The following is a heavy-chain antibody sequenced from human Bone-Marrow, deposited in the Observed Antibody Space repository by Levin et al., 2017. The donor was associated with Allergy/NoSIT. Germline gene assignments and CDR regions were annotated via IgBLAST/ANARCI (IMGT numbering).Heavy chain of an antibody. D-gene: IGHD3-10*01. CDR1: GYSFTKDW. CDR3: AKAIDNYYGSGSYPPYY. V-gene: IGHV5-51*01. CDR2: IYPGDSNT. J-gene: IGHJ4*02. Sequence: GESPKISCQSSGYSFTKDWIAWVRLMPGTGLEWIGIIYPGDSNTRYSPSFQGQVTISADKSISTVYLQWSSLKASDTAIYYCAKAIDNYYGSGSYPPYYWGQGTLVTVSS.